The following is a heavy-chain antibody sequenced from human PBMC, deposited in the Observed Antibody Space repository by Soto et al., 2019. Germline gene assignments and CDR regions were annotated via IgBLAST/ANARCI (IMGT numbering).Heavy chain of an antibody. CDR2: ISYDGSNK. V-gene: IGHV3-30*18. CDR3: AKDIIAAAGTYYYYGMDV. D-gene: IGHD6-13*01. J-gene: IGHJ6*02. CDR1: GFTFSSYG. Sequence: PGGSLRLSCAASGFTFSSYGMHWVRQAPGKGLEWVAVISYDGSNKYYADSVKGRFTISRDNSKNTLYLQMNSLRAEDTAVYYCAKDIIAAAGTYYYYGMDVWGQGTTVTVS.